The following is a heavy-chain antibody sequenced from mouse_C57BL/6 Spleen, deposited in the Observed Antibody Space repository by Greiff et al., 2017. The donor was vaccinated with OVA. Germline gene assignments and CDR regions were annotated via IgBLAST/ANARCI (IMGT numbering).Heavy chain of an antibody. CDR2: INPNNGGT. Sequence: VQLQQSGPELVKPGASVKISCKASGYTFTDYYMNWVKQSHGKSLEWIGDINPNNGGTSYNQKFKGKATLTVDKSSSTAYMELRSLTSEDSAVYYCAREANGYYASFAYWGQGTLVTVSA. V-gene: IGHV1-26*01. CDR1: GYTFTDYY. CDR3: AREANGYYASFAY. J-gene: IGHJ3*01. D-gene: IGHD2-3*01.